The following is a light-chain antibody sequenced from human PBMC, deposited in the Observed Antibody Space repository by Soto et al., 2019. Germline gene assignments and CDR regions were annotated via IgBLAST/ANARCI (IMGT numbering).Light chain of an antibody. CDR1: QSLNSR. Sequence: DIQLTQSPSTLSASVGDRVTLTCRASQSLNSRLAWYQQRPGKAPKLLIYDAATLASGVPSRFSGSGSGTDFTLTISSLQPDDFATYYCQYYNAYCTFGQGTKVDIK. CDR2: DAA. CDR3: QYYNAYCT. V-gene: IGKV1-5*01. J-gene: IGKJ1*01.